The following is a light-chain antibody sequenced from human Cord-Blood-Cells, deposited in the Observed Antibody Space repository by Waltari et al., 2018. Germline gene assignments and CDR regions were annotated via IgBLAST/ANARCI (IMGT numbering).Light chain of an antibody. CDR1: SGHSSYA. CDR3: QTWGTGIHWV. J-gene: IGLJ3*02. Sequence: QLVLTQSPSASASLGASVKLTCTLSSGHSSYAIAWHQQQPEKGPRYLMKLNSDGSHSKGDWIPDRFSGSSSGAERYLTISSLQSEDEADYYCQTWGTGIHWVFGGGTKLTVL. CDR2: LNSDGSH. V-gene: IGLV4-69*01.